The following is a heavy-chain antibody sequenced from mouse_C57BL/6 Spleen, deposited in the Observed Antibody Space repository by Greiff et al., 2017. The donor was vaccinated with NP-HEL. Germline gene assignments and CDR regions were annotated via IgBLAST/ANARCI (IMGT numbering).Heavy chain of an antibody. V-gene: IGHV1-76*01. CDR3: ARSVAYYSNYERGSYAMDY. CDR2: IYPGSGNT. D-gene: IGHD2-5*01. CDR1: GYTFTDYY. Sequence: VQLQQSGAELVRPGASVKLSCKASGYTFTDYYINWVKQRPGQGLEWIARIYPGSGNTYYNEKFKGKATLTAEKSYSTDYMQLSSLTSEDSAVYFCARSVAYYSNYERGSYAMDYWGQGTSVTVSS. J-gene: IGHJ4*01.